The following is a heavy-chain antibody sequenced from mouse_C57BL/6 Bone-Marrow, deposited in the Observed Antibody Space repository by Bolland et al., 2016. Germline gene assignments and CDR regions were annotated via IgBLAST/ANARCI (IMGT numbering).Heavy chain of an antibody. J-gene: IGHJ3*01. CDR3: ARYDYDVDY. CDR2: YIGNGYT. D-gene: IGHD2-4*01. Sequence: YIGNGYTEYNEKFKGKATLTSDTSSSTAYMQLSSLTSEDSAIYFCARYDYDVDYWGQGTLV. V-gene: IGHV1-58*01.